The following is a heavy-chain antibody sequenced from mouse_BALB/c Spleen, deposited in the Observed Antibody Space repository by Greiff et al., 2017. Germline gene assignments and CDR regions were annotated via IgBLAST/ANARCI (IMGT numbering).Heavy chain of an antibody. CDR1: GFNINDYY. D-gene: IGHD4-1*01. CDR3: ARGLERAY. Sequence: VQLQQSGAELVRPGALVKLSCKASGFNINDYYMHWVKQRPEQGLEWIGWIDPENGNTIYDPKFQGKASITADTSSNTAYLQLSSLTSEDTAVYYCARGLERAYWGQGTLVTVSA. CDR2: IDPENGNT. V-gene: IGHV14-1*02. J-gene: IGHJ3*01.